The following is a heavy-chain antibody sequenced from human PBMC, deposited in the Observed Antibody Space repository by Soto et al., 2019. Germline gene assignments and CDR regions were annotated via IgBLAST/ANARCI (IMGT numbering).Heavy chain of an antibody. D-gene: IGHD2-15*01. Sequence: QVQLQESGPGLVKPSQTVSLTCTVSGGSISSGNDYWSWIRQPPGKGLEWIGYIHYSGNTNYNPSLKSRLTMSVDTSKNQFSLKLSSVTAADTAVYYCARDQGYHYDSGGQGTLVTVSS. CDR1: GGSISSGNDY. V-gene: IGHV4-30-4*08. J-gene: IGHJ5*01. CDR2: IHYSGNT. CDR3: ARDQGYHYDS.